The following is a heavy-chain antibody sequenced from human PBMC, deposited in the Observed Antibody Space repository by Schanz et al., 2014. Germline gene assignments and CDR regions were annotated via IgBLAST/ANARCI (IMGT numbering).Heavy chain of an antibody. CDR3: ATENWWNVEK. D-gene: IGHD2-15*01. J-gene: IGHJ4*02. V-gene: IGHV3-7*01. CDR2: INPDGSGK. Sequence: DVQLVESGGGLVQSGGSLRLSCAASGFNFGDYYMTWVRQAPGKGLESVAKINPDGSGKYYVVSVEGRFTISRDNAKKSLDLHMNSLTAEDTAVYYCATENWWNVEKWGQGTLVTVSS. CDR1: GFNFGDYY.